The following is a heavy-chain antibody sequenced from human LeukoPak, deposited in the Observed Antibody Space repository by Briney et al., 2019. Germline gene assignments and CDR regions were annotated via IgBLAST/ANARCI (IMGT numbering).Heavy chain of an antibody. V-gene: IGHV4-34*01. J-gene: IGHJ6*02. D-gene: IGHD3-10*01. CDR1: GRSFSGYY. CDR3: ARTVRGVYYYYGMDV. Sequence: SETLSLTCAVYGRSFSGYYWSWIRQPPGKGLEWIGEINHSGSTNYNPSLKSRVTISVDTSKNQFSLKLSSVTAADTAVYYCARTVRGVYYYYGMDVWGQGTTVTVSS. CDR2: INHSGST.